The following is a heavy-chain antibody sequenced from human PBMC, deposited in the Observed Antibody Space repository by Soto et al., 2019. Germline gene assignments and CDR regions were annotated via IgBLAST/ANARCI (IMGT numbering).Heavy chain of an antibody. CDR3: ARVAGSPDY. J-gene: IGHJ4*02. Sequence: QVQLVQSGPEVKKPGASVKVSCKASGYTFSTYDFNWVRQAPGQGLEWMGWLNPKSGMTGSAQKFQGRVTMTRDSSISTVYMEVSSLRSEDTAVYYCARVAGSPDYWGQGTLVTVSS. V-gene: IGHV1-8*01. CDR1: GYTFSTYD. CDR2: LNPKSGMT. D-gene: IGHD1-26*01.